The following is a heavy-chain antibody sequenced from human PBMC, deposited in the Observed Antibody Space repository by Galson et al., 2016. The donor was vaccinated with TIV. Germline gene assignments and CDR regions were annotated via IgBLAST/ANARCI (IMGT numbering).Heavy chain of an antibody. J-gene: IGHJ6*02. V-gene: IGHV4-34*01. CDR2: INHRGST. CDR3: ARGRLVRRRRDYYYPLNV. CDR1: GGPVTGHY. D-gene: IGHD4-17*01. Sequence: SETLSLTCVLYGGPVTGHYWTWIRQTPEKGLEWIGEINHRGSTRFNPSLESRVTMSVDTSNSQFSLRLTSVTAADPAVYYCARGRLVRRRRDYYYPLNVWGQGTAVTVSS.